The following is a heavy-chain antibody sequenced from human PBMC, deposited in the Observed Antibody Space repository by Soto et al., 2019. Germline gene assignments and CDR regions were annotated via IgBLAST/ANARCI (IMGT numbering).Heavy chain of an antibody. V-gene: IGHV3-33*01. J-gene: IGHJ6*02. Sequence: QVQLVESGGGVIQPGRSLRLSCAASGFTFSSYGMHWVRQAPGKGLEWVAVIWYDGSNKYYADSVKGRFTISRDNSKNTLYLQMNSLRAEDTAVYYCARHLVSSSSLGVEAYGMDVWGQGTTVTVSS. CDR1: GFTFSSYG. CDR3: ARHLVSSSSLGVEAYGMDV. CDR2: IWYDGSNK. D-gene: IGHD6-6*01.